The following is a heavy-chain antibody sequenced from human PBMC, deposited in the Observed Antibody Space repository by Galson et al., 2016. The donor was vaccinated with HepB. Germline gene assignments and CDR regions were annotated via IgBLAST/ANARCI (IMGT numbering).Heavy chain of an antibody. CDR3: ARRTPVTKGFDY. Sequence: TLSLTCTVSGDSMSRGDDYWTWIHQHPGKGLEWIGHVYHRGNTYYNPSLKSRVTMSVDTSKKQFALRLNSVTAADTAVYYCARRTPVTKGFDYWGLGALVTVAS. CDR1: GDSMSRGDDY. J-gene: IGHJ4*02. CDR2: VYHRGNT. D-gene: IGHD4-17*01. V-gene: IGHV4-31*03.